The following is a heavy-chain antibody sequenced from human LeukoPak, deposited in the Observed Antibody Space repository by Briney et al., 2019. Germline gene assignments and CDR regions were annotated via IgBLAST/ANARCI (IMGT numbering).Heavy chain of an antibody. CDR1: GFTFSNYG. D-gene: IGHD4-17*01. CDR3: ARAGYGDPHFDF. Sequence: GGTLRLSCAASGFTFSNYGMHWVRQAPGKGLEWVAAIWYDGSNKYYGDSVKGRFTISRDNSKNTLYLHMNSLSAEDTAAYYCARAGYGDPHFDFWGQGTLVTVSS. J-gene: IGHJ4*02. V-gene: IGHV3-33*01. CDR2: IWYDGSNK.